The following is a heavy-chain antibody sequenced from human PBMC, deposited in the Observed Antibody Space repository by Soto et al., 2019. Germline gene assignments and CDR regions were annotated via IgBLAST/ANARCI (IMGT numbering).Heavy chain of an antibody. CDR2: IYPGDSDT. CDR1: GYSFTSYW. J-gene: IGHJ5*02. Sequence: GESLKISCKGSGYSFTSYWIGWVRQMPGKGLEWMGIIYPGDSDTRYSPSFQGQVTISADKSISTAYLQWSSLKASDTAMYYCAVSIAVAGTRGNWFDPWGQGTLVTVSS. V-gene: IGHV5-51*01. CDR3: AVSIAVAGTRGNWFDP. D-gene: IGHD6-19*01.